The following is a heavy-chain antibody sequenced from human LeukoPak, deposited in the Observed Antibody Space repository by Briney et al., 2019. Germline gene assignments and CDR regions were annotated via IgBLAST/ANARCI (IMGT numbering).Heavy chain of an antibody. V-gene: IGHV7-4-1*02. CDR3: ARGYCSSTSCPRAGDDY. Sequence: ASVKVSFKASGYTFTSYAMNWVRQAPGQGREWMGWINTNTGNPTYSQGFTGRFVFSLDTSVSTAYLQITSLKAEDTAVYYCARGYCSSTSCPRAGDDYWGQGTLVTVSS. J-gene: IGHJ4*02. CDR1: GYTFTSYA. CDR2: INTNTGNP. D-gene: IGHD2-2*01.